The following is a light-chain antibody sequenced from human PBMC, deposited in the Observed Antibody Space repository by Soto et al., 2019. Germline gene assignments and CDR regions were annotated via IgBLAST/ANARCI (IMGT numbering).Light chain of an antibody. Sequence: DTRMTQSPSSLSASVGDRVTITFRASQRFSNYLAWYQQKPGKDPKLLIYAVSSLQSGVPSRFSGSGSGTDFTLTISSLRPEDVATYYCQKYYGACWTCGQGPKVEIK. CDR3: QKYYGACWT. CDR1: QRFSNY. V-gene: IGKV1-27*01. CDR2: AVS. J-gene: IGKJ1*01.